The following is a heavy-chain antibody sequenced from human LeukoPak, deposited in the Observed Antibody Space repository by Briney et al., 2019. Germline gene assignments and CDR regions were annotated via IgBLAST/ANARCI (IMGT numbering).Heavy chain of an antibody. CDR2: MNPNSGNT. Sequence: ASVKVYCKAFGYTFTSHDINWARQATGQGLEWMGWMNPNSGNTGYAQKFQGRVTMTRDTSISTAYMELSSLRSEDTAVYYCVLGYSSSWYYFDFWGQGALVTVSS. CDR3: VLGYSSSWYYFDF. J-gene: IGHJ4*02. CDR1: GYTFTSHD. D-gene: IGHD6-13*01. V-gene: IGHV1-8*01.